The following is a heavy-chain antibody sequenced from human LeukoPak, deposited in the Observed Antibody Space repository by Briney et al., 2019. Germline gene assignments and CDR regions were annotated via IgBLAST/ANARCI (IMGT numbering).Heavy chain of an antibody. CDR2: IYSSGST. Sequence: SETLSLTCTVSGGSISGSYWSWIRQPAGKGLEWIGRIYSSGSTNYNPSLKSRVTMSVDTSKNQVSLKLNSVTAADTAVYYCARDDIAVAGFDYWGQGTLVTVSS. D-gene: IGHD6-19*01. J-gene: IGHJ4*02. V-gene: IGHV4-4*07. CDR1: GGSISGSY. CDR3: ARDDIAVAGFDY.